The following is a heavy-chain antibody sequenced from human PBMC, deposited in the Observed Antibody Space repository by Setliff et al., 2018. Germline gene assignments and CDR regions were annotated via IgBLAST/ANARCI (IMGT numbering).Heavy chain of an antibody. CDR1: GYSLSSYY. Sequence: VASVKVSCKASGYSLSSYYMHWVRQAPGQGPEWMGIIHPGGGSSSSVQKFQGRVTMTRDTSTSTVYMELSSLTSEDTAIYYCARGGLAAAGRKGVFEHWGQGTLVTVSS. CDR3: ARGGLAAAGRKGVFEH. CDR2: IHPGGGSS. V-gene: IGHV1-46*01. D-gene: IGHD6-13*01. J-gene: IGHJ4*02.